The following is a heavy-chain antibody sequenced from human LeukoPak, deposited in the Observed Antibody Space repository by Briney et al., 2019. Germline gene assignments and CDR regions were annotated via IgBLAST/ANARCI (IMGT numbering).Heavy chain of an antibody. CDR3: ARESRIAARNFDY. Sequence: SETLSLTCTVSGGSVSNGSYYWSWIRQPPGKGLEWIGYIYYSGSTNYNPSLKSRVTISVDTSKNQFSLKLSSVTAADTAVYYCARESRIAARNFDYWGQGTLVTVSS. V-gene: IGHV4-61*01. CDR1: GGSVSNGSYY. D-gene: IGHD6-6*01. J-gene: IGHJ4*02. CDR2: IYYSGST.